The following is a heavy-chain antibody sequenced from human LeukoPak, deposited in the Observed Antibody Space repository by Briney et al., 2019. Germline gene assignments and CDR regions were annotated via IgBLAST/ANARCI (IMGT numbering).Heavy chain of an antibody. CDR2: IKQDGSEK. J-gene: IGHJ5*02. D-gene: IGHD6-13*01. Sequence: GGSLRLSCAASGFTFSSYWMSRVRQAPGKGLEWVANIKQDGSEKYYVDSVKGRFTISRDNAKNSLYLQMNSLRAEDTAVYYCARGLAAAGTRWFDPWGQGTLVTVSS. CDR3: ARGLAAAGTRWFDP. V-gene: IGHV3-7*01. CDR1: GFTFSSYW.